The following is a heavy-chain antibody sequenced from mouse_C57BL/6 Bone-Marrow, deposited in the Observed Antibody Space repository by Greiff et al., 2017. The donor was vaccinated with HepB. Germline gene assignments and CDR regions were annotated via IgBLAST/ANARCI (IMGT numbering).Heavy chain of an antibody. Sequence: VQLQQSGAELVMPGASVKLSCKASGYTFTSYWMHWVKQRPGQGLEWIGEIDPSDSYTNYNQKFKGKSTLTVDKSSSTAYMQLSSLTSEDSAVYYCARPYYSNLYYFDYWGQGTTLTVSS. D-gene: IGHD2-5*01. CDR2: IDPSDSYT. CDR1: GYTFTSYW. V-gene: IGHV1-69*01. CDR3: ARPYYSNLYYFDY. J-gene: IGHJ2*01.